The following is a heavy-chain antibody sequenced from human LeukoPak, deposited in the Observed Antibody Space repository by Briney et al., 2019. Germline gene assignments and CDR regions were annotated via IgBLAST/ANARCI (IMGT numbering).Heavy chain of an antibody. CDR2: TNINSGYT. CDR1: GYTFSTYD. V-gene: IGHV1-8*03. J-gene: IGHJ4*02. CDR3: ARVAGSIDY. Sequence: ASLKVSCKASGYTFSTYDINWVRQATGQGLEWMGWTNINSGYTGYAQKFQGRLTITRNTSINTAYMELSSLRSEDTAVYYCARVAGSIDYWGQGTLVTVSS. D-gene: IGHD6-19*01.